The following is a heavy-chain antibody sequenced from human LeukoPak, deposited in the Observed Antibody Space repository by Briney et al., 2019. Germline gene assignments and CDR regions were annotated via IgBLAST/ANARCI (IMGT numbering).Heavy chain of an antibody. CDR2: IIPIFGTA. J-gene: IGHJ5*02. D-gene: IGHD1-26*01. CDR1: GGTFSSYA. CDR3: ARDTGAIVGATTVWFDP. Sequence: SVKVSCRASGGTFSSYAISWVRQAPGQGLEWMGGIIPIFGTANYAQKFQGRVTITADESTSTAYMELSRLRSDDTAVYYCARDTGAIVGATTVWFDPWGQGTLVTVSS. V-gene: IGHV1-69*13.